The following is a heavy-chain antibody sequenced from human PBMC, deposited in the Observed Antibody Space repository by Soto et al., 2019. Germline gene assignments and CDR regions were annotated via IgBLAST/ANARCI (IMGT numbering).Heavy chain of an antibody. J-gene: IGHJ6*02. Sequence: PGESLKISCKGSGFSFTNYWIGWVRQMPGKGLEWMGVMYPDDSNTRYSPSFQGQVTISADKSISTAYLQWSSLKASDTAMYYCVRHPVSSKPGTTFFYTIDLWGQGTTVTVSS. D-gene: IGHD1-1*01. CDR2: MYPDDSNT. CDR1: GFSFTNYW. V-gene: IGHV5-51*01. CDR3: VRHPVSSKPGTTFFYTIDL.